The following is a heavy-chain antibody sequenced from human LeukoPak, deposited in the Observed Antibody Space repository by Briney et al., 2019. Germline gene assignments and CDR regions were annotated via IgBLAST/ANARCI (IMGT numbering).Heavy chain of an antibody. CDR2: INHSGST. CDR3: ARRDYVWGSYRLRNWFDP. J-gene: IGHJ5*02. V-gene: IGHV4-34*01. D-gene: IGHD3-16*02. CDR1: GGSLSGYY. Sequence: SETLSLTCAVYGGSLSGYYWSWIRQPPGKGLEWIGEINHSGSTNYNPSLKSRVTISVDTSKNQFSLKLSSVTAADTAVYYCARRDYVWGSYRLRNWFDPWGQGTLVTVSS.